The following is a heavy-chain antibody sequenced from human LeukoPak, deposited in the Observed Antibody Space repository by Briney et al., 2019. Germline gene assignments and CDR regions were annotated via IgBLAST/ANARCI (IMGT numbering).Heavy chain of an antibody. Sequence: GGSLRLSCAASGFTFSDYYMSWIRQAPGKGLEWVSYIGTSGSTVYYADSVKGRFTISRDNAGNSLYLQMNSLRAEDTAVYFCARYQQSPVRDFDYWGQGTLVTVSS. J-gene: IGHJ4*02. V-gene: IGHV3-11*01. CDR2: IGTSGSTV. CDR3: ARYQQSPVRDFDY. D-gene: IGHD3-10*01. CDR1: GFTFSDYY.